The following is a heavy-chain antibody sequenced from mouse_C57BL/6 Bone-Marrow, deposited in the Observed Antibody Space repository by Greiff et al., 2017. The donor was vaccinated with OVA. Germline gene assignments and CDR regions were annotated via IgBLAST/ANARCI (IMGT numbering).Heavy chain of an antibody. Sequence: VQLQQSGPELVKPGDSVKISCKASGYSFTGYFMNWVMQSHGKSLEWIGRINPYNGDTFYNQKFKGKATLTVDKSSSTAHMELRSLTSEDSAVYYCARSGITTVVATSDYFDYWGQGTTLTVSS. V-gene: IGHV1-20*01. J-gene: IGHJ2*01. CDR1: GYSFTGYF. D-gene: IGHD1-1*01. CDR2: INPYNGDT. CDR3: ARSGITTVVATSDYFDY.